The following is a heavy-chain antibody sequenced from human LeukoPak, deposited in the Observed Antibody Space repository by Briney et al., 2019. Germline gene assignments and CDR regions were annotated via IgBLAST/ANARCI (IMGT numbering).Heavy chain of an antibody. J-gene: IGHJ4*02. V-gene: IGHV1-2*02. CDR3: ATVNWGLLGSLDY. CDR2: INPNSGGT. Sequence: ASVKVSCKASGYTFTGYYMHWVRQAPGQGLEWMGWINPNSGGTNYAQKFQGRVTMTRDTSISTAYMELSRLRSDDTAVYYCATVNWGLLGSLDYWGQGTLVTVSS. D-gene: IGHD7-27*01. CDR1: GYTFTGYY.